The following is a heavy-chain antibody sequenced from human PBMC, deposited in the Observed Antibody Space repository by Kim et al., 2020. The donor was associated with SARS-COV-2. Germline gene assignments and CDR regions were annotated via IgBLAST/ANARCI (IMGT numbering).Heavy chain of an antibody. CDR3: TRDGGDGWYADY. V-gene: IGHV3-66*01. D-gene: IGHD6-19*01. J-gene: IGHJ4*02. Sequence: YAGSVQCRFNISRDNSKNTLYLQMNSLGAADSAVYYCTRDGGDGWYADYWGQGTRITVSS.